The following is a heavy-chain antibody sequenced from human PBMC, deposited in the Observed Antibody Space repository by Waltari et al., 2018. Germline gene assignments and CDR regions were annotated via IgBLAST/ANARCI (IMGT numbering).Heavy chain of an antibody. D-gene: IGHD3-9*01. CDR1: GYTFTGYY. V-gene: IGHV1-2*02. J-gene: IGHJ4*02. CDR2: INPNSGGT. Sequence: QVQLVQSGAEVKKPGASVKVSCKASGYTFTGYYMHWVRQAPGQGLEWMGWINPNSGGTNYEQKFQGRVTMTRDTSISTAYMELSRLRSDDTAVYYCARVPDILTGLVFGGQGTLVTVSS. CDR3: ARVPDILTGLVF.